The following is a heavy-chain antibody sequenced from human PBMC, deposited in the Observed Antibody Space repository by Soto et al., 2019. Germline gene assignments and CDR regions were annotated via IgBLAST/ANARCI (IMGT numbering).Heavy chain of an antibody. CDR2: MNPNSGNT. V-gene: IGHV1-8*01. Sequence: GXSVKVSFNASGYTFTSYDINLVRHTTGQGLEWMGWMNPNSGNTGYAQKFQGRVTMTRNTSISTAYMELSSLRSEDTAVYYCARGRGSSWRGGWFDPWGQGTLVTVSS. CDR3: ARGRGSSWRGGWFDP. CDR1: GYTFTSYD. J-gene: IGHJ5*02. D-gene: IGHD6-13*01.